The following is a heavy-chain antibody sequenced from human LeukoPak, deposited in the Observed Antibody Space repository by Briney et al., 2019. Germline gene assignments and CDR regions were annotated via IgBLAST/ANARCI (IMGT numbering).Heavy chain of an antibody. CDR1: GYSFPDYW. CDR3: ARRGTAFDAFDI. Sequence: GESLKISCQASGYSFPDYWIGWVRQMPGKGLEWMGIIYPADSDTRYSPSFQGQATISADKSNSAAYLQWSRLKASDTAMYYCARRGTAFDAFDIWGQGTMVTVSS. J-gene: IGHJ3*02. V-gene: IGHV5-51*01. CDR2: IYPADSDT. D-gene: IGHD1-1*01.